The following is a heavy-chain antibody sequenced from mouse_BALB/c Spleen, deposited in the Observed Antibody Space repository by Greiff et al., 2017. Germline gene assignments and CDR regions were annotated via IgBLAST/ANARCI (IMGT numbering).Heavy chain of an antibody. Sequence: VQLQQSGPELVKPGASMKISCKASGYSFTGYTMNWVKQSHGKNLEWIGLINPYNGGTSYNQKFKGKATLTVDKSSSTAYMELLSLTSEDSAVYYCARQPYYYGSSPYYAMDYWGQGTSVTVSS. CDR2: INPYNGGT. CDR1: GYSFTGYT. D-gene: IGHD1-1*01. V-gene: IGHV1-18*01. J-gene: IGHJ4*01. CDR3: ARQPYYYGSSPYYAMDY.